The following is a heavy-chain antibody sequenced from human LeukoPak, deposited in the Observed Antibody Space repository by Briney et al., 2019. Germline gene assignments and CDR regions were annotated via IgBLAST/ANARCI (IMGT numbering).Heavy chain of an antibody. D-gene: IGHD3-10*01. CDR2: IKQDGSEK. Sequence: GGSLRLSCAASGFTFRKYAMSWVRQAPGKGLEWVANIKQDGSEKYYVDSVKGRFTISRDNAKNSLYLQMNSLRAEDTAVYYCASLITMVRGADDYWGQGTLVTVSS. CDR1: GFTFRKYA. CDR3: ASLITMVRGADDY. J-gene: IGHJ4*02. V-gene: IGHV3-7*01.